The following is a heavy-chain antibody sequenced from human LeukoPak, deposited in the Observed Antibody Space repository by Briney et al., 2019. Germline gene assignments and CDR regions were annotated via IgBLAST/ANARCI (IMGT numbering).Heavy chain of an antibody. V-gene: IGHV1-69*13. CDR2: IIPIFGTA. D-gene: IGHD3-10*01. CDR3: ARGLTYYYGSGSYYFDY. J-gene: IGHJ4*02. CDR1: GGTFSTYA. Sequence: SVKVSCKASGGTFSTYAISWVRQAPGQGLEWMGGIIPIFGTANYAQKFQGRVTITADESTSTAYMELSSLRSEDTAVYYCARGLTYYYGSGSYYFDYWGQGTLVTVSS.